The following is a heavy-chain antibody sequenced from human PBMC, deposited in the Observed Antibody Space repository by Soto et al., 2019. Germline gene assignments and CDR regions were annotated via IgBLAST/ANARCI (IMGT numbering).Heavy chain of an antibody. J-gene: IGHJ4*02. Sequence: QVQLVESGGGVVQPGRSLRLSCAASGFTFSSYAMHWVRQAPGKGLEWVAVISYDGSNKYYADSVKGRFTISRDNSKNTLYLQMNSLRAEDTAVYYCARGEPLRGYSYGYDYWGQGTLVTVSS. CDR1: GFTFSSYA. V-gene: IGHV3-30-3*01. D-gene: IGHD5-18*01. CDR3: ARGEPLRGYSYGYDY. CDR2: ISYDGSNK.